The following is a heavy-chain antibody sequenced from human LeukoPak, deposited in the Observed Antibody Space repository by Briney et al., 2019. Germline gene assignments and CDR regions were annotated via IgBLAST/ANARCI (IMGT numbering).Heavy chain of an antibody. J-gene: IGHJ4*02. Sequence: GGSLRLSCAASGFTFSSYAMHWVRQAPGKGLEGVAVISYDGSNKYYADSVKGRFTISRDNSKNTLYLQMSSLRSEDTAVYYCARDSGETAYSTPDYWGQGTLVTVSS. CDR3: ARDSGETAYSTPDY. CDR1: GFTFSSYA. CDR2: ISYDGSNK. V-gene: IGHV3-30*04. D-gene: IGHD3-16*01.